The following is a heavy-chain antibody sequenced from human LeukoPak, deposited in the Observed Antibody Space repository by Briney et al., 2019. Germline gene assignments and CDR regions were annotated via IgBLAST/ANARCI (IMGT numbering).Heavy chain of an antibody. CDR1: GYTFTSYG. CDR3: AAHSTRIAVRPSDHYYYMDV. D-gene: IGHD6-6*01. V-gene: IGHV1-18*01. CDR2: ISAYNGNT. Sequence: ASVKVSCKASGYTFTSYGISWVRQAPGQGLEWMGWISAYNGNTNYAQKLQGRVTMTTDTSTSTAYMELRSLRSDDTAVYYCAAHSTRIAVRPSDHYYYMDVWGKGTTDTIS. J-gene: IGHJ6*03.